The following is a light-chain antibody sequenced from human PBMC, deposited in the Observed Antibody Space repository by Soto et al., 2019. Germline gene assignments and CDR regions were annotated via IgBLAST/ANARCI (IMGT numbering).Light chain of an antibody. Sequence: QSALTQPASVSGSPGQSITISCTGTTSDVGSHKFVSWYQQHPGKAPKLLIYDVINRPSGVSSRFSGSKSGSTASLTISGLQAEDEADYYCSSYTMTTIQDVFGGGTKVTVL. V-gene: IGLV2-14*03. J-gene: IGLJ1*01. CDR1: TSDVGSHKF. CDR3: SSYTMTTIQDV. CDR2: DVI.